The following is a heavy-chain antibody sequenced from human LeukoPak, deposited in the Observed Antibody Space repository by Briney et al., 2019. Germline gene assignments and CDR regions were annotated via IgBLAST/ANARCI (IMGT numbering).Heavy chain of an antibody. CDR2: IYSGGST. CDR1: GFTVSSNY. V-gene: IGHV3-53*01. J-gene: IGHJ3*02. Sequence: GGSLRLSCAASGFTVSSNYMSWVRQAPGKGLEWVSVIYSGGSTYYADSVKGRFTISRDNSKNTLYLQMNSLRAEDTAVYYCARILAAAGADAFDIWGQGTMVTVSS. CDR3: ARILAAAGADAFDI. D-gene: IGHD6-13*01.